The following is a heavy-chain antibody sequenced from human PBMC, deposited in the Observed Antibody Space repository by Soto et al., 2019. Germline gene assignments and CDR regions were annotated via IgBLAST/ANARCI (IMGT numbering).Heavy chain of an antibody. J-gene: IGHJ5*02. CDR3: ARDRSAAGPSNWFDP. Sequence: SETLSLTCSVSGASIDNYHWSWIRQSAGKGLEWIGRIAPSGNTNYNPSLKGRVTMSVDTSKTHFSLKMRSVTAADTAVYYCARDRSAAGPSNWFDPWGQGTLVTVS. CDR1: GASIDNYH. V-gene: IGHV4-4*07. D-gene: IGHD6-13*01. CDR2: IAPSGNT.